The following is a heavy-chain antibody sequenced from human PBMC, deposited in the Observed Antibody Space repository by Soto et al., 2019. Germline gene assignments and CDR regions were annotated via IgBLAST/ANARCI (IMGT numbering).Heavy chain of an antibody. CDR2: ISSSGSTI. CDR1: GFTFSDYY. CDR3: ARDQIEQLVLYYYYGMDV. V-gene: IGHV3-11*01. J-gene: IGHJ6*02. D-gene: IGHD6-6*01. Sequence: PGESLKISCAASGFTFSDYYMSWIRQAPGKGLEWVSYISSSGSTIYYADSVKGRFTISRDNAKNSLYLQMNSLRAEDTAVYYCARDQIEQLVLYYYYGMDVWGQGTTVTVSS.